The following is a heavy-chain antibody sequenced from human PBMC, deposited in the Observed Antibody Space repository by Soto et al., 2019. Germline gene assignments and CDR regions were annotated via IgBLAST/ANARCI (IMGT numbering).Heavy chain of an antibody. CDR1: GGTFSSDS. V-gene: IGHV1-69*12. D-gene: IGHD2-15*01. CDR2: IIPMFDTP. CDR3: ARSGGLDRDFNY. Sequence: QVQLVQPGAEVKKPGSSVKVSCKASGGTFSSDSFSWVRQAPGQGLEWMGGIIPMFDTPIYAQKFQDRVTITADESTSTAYMQLSSLRSGDTAVYYCARSGGLDRDFNYWGQGSLVTVSS. J-gene: IGHJ4*02.